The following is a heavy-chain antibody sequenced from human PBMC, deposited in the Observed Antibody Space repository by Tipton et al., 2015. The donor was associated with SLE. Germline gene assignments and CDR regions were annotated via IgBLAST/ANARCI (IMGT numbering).Heavy chain of an antibody. J-gene: IGHJ4*02. Sequence: QLVQSGAEVKKPGASVKVSCKASGYTFTNYGSSWVRQAPGQGLEWMGWISANNGATNYAQKVHNRVTMTTDTSTNTAYMELRSLRSADTAVYYCARANMGAPSFDYWGQGTLVTVSS. CDR2: ISANNGAT. D-gene: IGHD1-26*01. CDR3: ARANMGAPSFDY. V-gene: IGHV1-18*01. CDR1: GYTFTNYG.